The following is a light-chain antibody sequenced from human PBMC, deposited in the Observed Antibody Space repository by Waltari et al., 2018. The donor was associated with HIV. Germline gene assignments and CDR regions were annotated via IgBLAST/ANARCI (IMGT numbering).Light chain of an antibody. Sequence: DIQMTQSPSSLSASVGDRVTITCRASQNISTSLNWYQQRPGKAPNLLIYAASSFPSGVPSRFSGSGSGTGFTLTIGSLQAEDLGTYFCHQTYTTPRTFGQGTKVEIK. V-gene: IGKV1-39*01. J-gene: IGKJ1*01. CDR1: QNISTS. CDR2: AAS. CDR3: HQTYTTPRT.